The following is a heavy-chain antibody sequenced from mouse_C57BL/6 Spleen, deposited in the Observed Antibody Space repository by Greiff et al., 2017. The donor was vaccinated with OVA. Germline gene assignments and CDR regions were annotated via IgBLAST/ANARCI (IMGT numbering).Heavy chain of an antibody. CDR3: TKGLYDYDGGYYYAMDY. CDR2: IDPEDGDT. D-gene: IGHD2-4*01. Sequence: EVHLVESGAELVRPGASVKLSCTASGFNIKDYYMHWVKQRPEQGLEWIGRIDPEDGDTEYAPKFQGKATMTADTSSNTAYLQLSSLTSEDTAVYYCTKGLYDYDGGYYYAMDYWGQGTSVTVSS. V-gene: IGHV14-1*01. J-gene: IGHJ4*01. CDR1: GFNIKDYY.